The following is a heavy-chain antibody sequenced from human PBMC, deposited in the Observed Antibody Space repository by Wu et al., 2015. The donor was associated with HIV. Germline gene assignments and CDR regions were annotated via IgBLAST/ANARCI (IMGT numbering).Heavy chain of an antibody. CDR2: INPSGGIT. CDR3: TRGPSTTAKEVGGYWLDP. Sequence: QVHLVQFGGEVKKPGSSVKVTCKASGYTFTSYYMHWVRQAPGQGLEWMGIINPSGGITSYAQKFQGRVTLTRDTSINTAYMELTSLRPDDAAVFYCTRGPSTTAKEVGGYWLDPWGQGTLVTVSS. D-gene: IGHD3-16*01. CDR1: GYTFTSYY. V-gene: IGHV1-46*01. J-gene: IGHJ5*02.